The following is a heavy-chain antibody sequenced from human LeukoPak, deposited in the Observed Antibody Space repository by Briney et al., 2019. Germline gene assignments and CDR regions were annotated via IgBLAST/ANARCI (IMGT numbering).Heavy chain of an antibody. CDR3: ASVVAAGSLGY. V-gene: IGHV4-59*01. CDR2: IYYSGST. J-gene: IGHJ4*02. Sequence: SGTLSLTCTVSGGSISSYYWSWIRQPPGKGLEWIGYIYYSGSTNYNPSLKSRVTISVDTSKNQFSLKLSSVTAADTAVYYCASVVAAGSLGYWGQGTLVTVSS. D-gene: IGHD6-13*01. CDR1: GGSISSYY.